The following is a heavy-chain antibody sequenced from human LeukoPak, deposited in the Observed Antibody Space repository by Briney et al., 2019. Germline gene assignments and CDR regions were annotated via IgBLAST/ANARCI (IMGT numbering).Heavy chain of an antibody. CDR2: IYSGGST. D-gene: IGHD1-26*01. V-gene: IGHV3-53*01. J-gene: IGHJ4*02. CDR1: GFTVSSNY. Sequence: GGSLRLSCAASGFTVSSNYMSWVRQAPGKGLEWVSVIYSGGSTYYADSVKGRFTISRDNSKNTLYLQMNSLRAEDTAVNYCGRDLGGRSGYWGQGTLVTVSS. CDR3: GRDLGGRSGY.